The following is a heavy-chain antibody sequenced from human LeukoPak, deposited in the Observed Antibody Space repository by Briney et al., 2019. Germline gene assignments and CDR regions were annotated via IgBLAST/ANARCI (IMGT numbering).Heavy chain of an antibody. V-gene: IGHV3-7*01. D-gene: IGHD1-14*01. CDR3: VKDNPLDY. CDR2: IKDGGSNI. Sequence: GGSLRLSCAASGFTFSSYWMSWVRQAPGKGLEWVANIKDGGSNIYYVDSVKGRFTISRDNAKNSLYLQMNSLRAEDTAVYYCVKDNPLDYWGQGTLVTVSS. J-gene: IGHJ4*01. CDR1: GFTFSSYW.